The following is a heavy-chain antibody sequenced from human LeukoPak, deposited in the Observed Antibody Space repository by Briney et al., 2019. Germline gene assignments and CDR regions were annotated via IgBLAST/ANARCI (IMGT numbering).Heavy chain of an antibody. Sequence: GGSLRLSCAASGFTFSSYSMSWVRQAPGKGLEWVANIKQDGSEKYYVDSVKGRFTISRDNAKNSLYLQMNSLRAEDTAVYYCARGWSASYYYYYMDVWGKGTTVTISS. D-gene: IGHD2-15*01. V-gene: IGHV3-7*01. CDR1: GFTFSSYS. CDR3: ARGWSASYYYYYMDV. CDR2: IKQDGSEK. J-gene: IGHJ6*03.